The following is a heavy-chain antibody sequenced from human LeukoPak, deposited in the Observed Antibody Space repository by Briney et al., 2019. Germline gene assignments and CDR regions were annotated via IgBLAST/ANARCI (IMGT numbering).Heavy chain of an antibody. CDR2: VTGGGLTT. J-gene: IGHJ4*02. CDR1: GFTFSTYG. CDR3: ATMKGYFEN. D-gene: IGHD3-22*01. V-gene: IGHV3-23*01. Sequence: GGSLRLSCAASGFTFSTYGMSWVRQAPGKGLEWVSAVTGGGLTTYYADSVKGRFTISRDNSKNTLYLQTNSLRAEDTAVYYCATMKGYFENWGQGTLVTVSS.